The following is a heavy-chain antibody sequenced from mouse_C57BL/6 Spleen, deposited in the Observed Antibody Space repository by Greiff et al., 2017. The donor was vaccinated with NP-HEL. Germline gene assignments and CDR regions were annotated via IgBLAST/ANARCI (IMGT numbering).Heavy chain of an antibody. CDR1: GYTFTSYW. CDR2: IYPGSGST. J-gene: IGHJ2*01. D-gene: IGHD1-1*01. CDR3: AKGVITTGSFDY. Sequence: QVHVKQPGAELVKPGASVKMSCKASGYTFTSYWITWVKQRPGQGLEWIGDIYPGSGSTNYNEKFKSKATLTVDTSSSTAYMQLSSLTSEDSAVYYCAKGVITTGSFDYWGQGTTLTVSS. V-gene: IGHV1-55*01.